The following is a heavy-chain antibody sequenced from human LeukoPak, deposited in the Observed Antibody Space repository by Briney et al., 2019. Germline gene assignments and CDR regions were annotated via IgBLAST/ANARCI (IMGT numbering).Heavy chain of an antibody. CDR3: ARGLGDYGGTDY. V-gene: IGHV3-30*02. J-gene: IGHJ4*02. CDR1: GFTFSSYG. Sequence: GGSLRLSCAASGFTFSSYGMHWVRQAPGKGLEWVAFIRYDGSNKYYADSVKGRFTISRDNSKNTLYLQMNSLRAEDTAVYYCARGLGDYGGTDYWGQGTLVTVSS. CDR2: IRYDGSNK. D-gene: IGHD4-17*01.